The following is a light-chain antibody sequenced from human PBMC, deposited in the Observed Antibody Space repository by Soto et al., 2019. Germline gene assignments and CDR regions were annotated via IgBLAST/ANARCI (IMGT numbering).Light chain of an antibody. Sequence: QSALTQPPSASGSPGQSVPNYCTETSSDIDRYNYVSWYQQHPGKTPKLMIYVVSKRPAGVPDRFSGSKSGNTASLTVTGLQAEDEADYYCSSYAGSSNVFGTGSKVTVL. V-gene: IGLV2-8*01. CDR1: SSDIDRYNY. J-gene: IGLJ1*01. CDR2: VVS. CDR3: SSYAGSSNV.